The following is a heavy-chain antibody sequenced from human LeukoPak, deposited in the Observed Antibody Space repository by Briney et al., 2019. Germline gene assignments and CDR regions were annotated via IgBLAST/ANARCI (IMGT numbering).Heavy chain of an antibody. V-gene: IGHV3-48*01. J-gene: IGHJ5*02. D-gene: IGHD2-15*01. CDR3: ARATQPGFDP. CDR2: ISSDSGAR. CDR1: GLTFSTYS. Sequence: GGFLRLSCGASGLTFSTYSMNWVRQAPGKGLEWVSYISSDSGARYYADSVKGRFTIFRDNAKNSLCLQMNSLRAEDTAVYYCARATQPGFDPWGQGTLVTVSS.